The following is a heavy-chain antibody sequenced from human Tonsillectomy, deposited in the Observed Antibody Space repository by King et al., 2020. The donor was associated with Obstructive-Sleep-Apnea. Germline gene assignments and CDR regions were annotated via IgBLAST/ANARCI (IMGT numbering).Heavy chain of an antibody. Sequence: QMQLQESGPGLVKPSETLSLTCTVSGDSGASISNYYWSWIRQPPGKGLEWIGYMYYSGNTNFNPSLKSRVTISADSSKIQFSLRLSSVTAADTAVYYCARHSGVEDYGGYGDYFDYWGQGTLVTVSS. CDR3: ARHSGVEDYGGYGDYFDY. V-gene: IGHV4-59*08. D-gene: IGHD5-12*01. J-gene: IGHJ4*02. CDR2: MYYSGNT. CDR1: GDSGASISNYY.